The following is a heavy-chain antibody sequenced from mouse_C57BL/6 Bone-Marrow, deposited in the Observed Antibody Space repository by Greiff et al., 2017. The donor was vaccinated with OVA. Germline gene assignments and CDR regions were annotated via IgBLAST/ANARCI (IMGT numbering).Heavy chain of an antibody. V-gene: IGHV7-3*01. CDR2: IRNKANGYTT. CDR3: AIYSNGTGFAY. Sequence: EVQLVESGGGLVQPGGSLSLSCAASGFTFTDYYMSWVRQPPGKALEWLGFIRNKANGYTTEYSASVKVRFTISRDNSQSILYRQMNALRAEDSATYYCAIYSNGTGFAYWGQGTLVTVSA. CDR1: GFTFTDYY. D-gene: IGHD3-3*01. J-gene: IGHJ3*01.